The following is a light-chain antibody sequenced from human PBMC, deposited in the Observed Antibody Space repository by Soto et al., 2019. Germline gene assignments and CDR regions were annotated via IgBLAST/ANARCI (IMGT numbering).Light chain of an antibody. CDR3: QQRSSWPLLT. V-gene: IGKV3-11*01. CDR1: QELSSY. J-gene: IGKJ4*01. CDR2: DAS. Sequence: EIVLTQSPASLSLSPGERASLSCRASQELSSYLAWYQQKPGQAPRLLIFDASSRATGIPAMFSGSGSGTDFTLTIASLEPEDFAVYYCQQRSSWPLLTFGGGTKVEMK.